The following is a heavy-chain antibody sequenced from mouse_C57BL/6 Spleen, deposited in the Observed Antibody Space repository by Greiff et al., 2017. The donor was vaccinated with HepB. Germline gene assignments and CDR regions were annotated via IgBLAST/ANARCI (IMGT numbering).Heavy chain of an antibody. CDR3: GRGGYYYAMDY. J-gene: IGHJ4*01. CDR1: GFTFSSYG. CDR2: ISSGGSYP. Sequence: VQLKESGGDLVKPGGSLKLSCAASGFTFSSYGMSWVRQTPDKRLEWVATISSGGSYPYYPDSVKGRFTISRDNAKNTLYLQMSSLKSEDTAMYYCGRGGYYYAMDYWGQGTSVTVSS. V-gene: IGHV5-6*01.